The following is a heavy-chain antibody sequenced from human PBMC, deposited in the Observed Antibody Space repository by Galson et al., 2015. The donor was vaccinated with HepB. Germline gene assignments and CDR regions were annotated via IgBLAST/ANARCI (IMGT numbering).Heavy chain of an antibody. CDR2: IWYDGSNK. J-gene: IGHJ6*02. V-gene: IGHV3-33*08. D-gene: IGHD6-19*01. CDR1: GFTFSSYG. CDR3: ARGIAVAGARDYYYGMDV. Sequence: SLRLSCAASGFTFSSYGMHWVRQAPGKGLEWVAVIWYDGSNKYYADSVKGRFTISRDNSKNTLYLQMNSLRAEDTAVYYCARGIAVAGARDYYYGMDVWGQGTTITVSS.